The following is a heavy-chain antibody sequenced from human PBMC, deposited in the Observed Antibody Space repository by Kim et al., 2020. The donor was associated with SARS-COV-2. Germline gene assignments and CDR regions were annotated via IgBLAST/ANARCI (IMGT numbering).Heavy chain of an antibody. Sequence: TYYADSVKGRFTISRDNSKNTLYLQMSSLRPEDTAVYYCVRRDGYKELDYWGQGTLVTVSS. D-gene: IGHD1-20*01. CDR2: T. V-gene: IGHV3-64D*09. J-gene: IGHJ4*02. CDR3: VRRDGYKELDY.